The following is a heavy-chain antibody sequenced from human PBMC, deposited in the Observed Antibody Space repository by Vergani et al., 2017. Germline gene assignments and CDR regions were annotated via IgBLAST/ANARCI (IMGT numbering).Heavy chain of an antibody. J-gene: IGHJ6*02. V-gene: IGHV3-23*01. CDR2: ISVSGGST. CDR3: AKGGHCSSTSCYGIYYGMDV. Sequence: EVQLLESGGGLVQPGGSLRLSCAASGFTFSSYAMSWVRQAPGKGLEWVSAISVSGGSTYYADSVKGRFTISRDNSKNTLYLQMNSLRAEDTAVYYCAKGGHCSSTSCYGIYYGMDVWSQGTTVTVSS. CDR1: GFTFSSYA. D-gene: IGHD2-2*01.